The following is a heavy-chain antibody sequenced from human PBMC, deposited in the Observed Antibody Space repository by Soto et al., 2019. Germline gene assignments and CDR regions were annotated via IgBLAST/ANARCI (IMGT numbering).Heavy chain of an antibody. J-gene: IGHJ4*02. CDR1: GFTFRSYA. CDR3: VRSMIIVVRLIGLDY. D-gene: IGHD3-22*01. Sequence: PGGSLRLSCGASGFTFRSYAMHWGRQAPGKGLEWVAVISYDGSNKHYADSVKGRFSISRDNSKNMLYLQMDSLSTEDTAVYYCVRSMIIVVRLIGLDYWGQGTLVTVSS. CDR2: ISYDGSNK. V-gene: IGHV3-30-3*01.